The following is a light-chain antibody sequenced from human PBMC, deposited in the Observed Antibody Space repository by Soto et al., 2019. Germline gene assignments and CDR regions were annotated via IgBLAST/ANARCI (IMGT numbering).Light chain of an antibody. CDR1: SSDVGGY. CDR2: DVT. Sequence: QSVLTQPRSVSGSPGQSVTISCTGTSSDVGGYVSWYQQHPGKAPKVMIYDVTKRPSGVPDRFSGSKSGNTASLTISGLQAEDEADYYCCSYAGSYTSDVFGTGTKVTVL. V-gene: IGLV2-11*01. J-gene: IGLJ1*01. CDR3: CSYAGSYTSDV.